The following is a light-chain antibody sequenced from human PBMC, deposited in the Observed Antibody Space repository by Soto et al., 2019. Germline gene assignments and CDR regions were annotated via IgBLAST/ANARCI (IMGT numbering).Light chain of an antibody. CDR1: QSIRTY. Sequence: DIQVTQSPSSLSAAVRDRVSITCRASQSIRTYLNWYQQRPGKPPKLLIQTASTLQTGVPSRFSGSGSGRYCTLTISSLHPEDFASDDGHHNYSTVCSVGQGT. J-gene: IGKJ2*04. CDR2: TAS. CDR3: HHNYSTVCS. V-gene: IGKV1-39*01.